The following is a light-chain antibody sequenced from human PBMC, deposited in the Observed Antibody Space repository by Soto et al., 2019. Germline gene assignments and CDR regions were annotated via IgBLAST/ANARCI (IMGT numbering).Light chain of an antibody. CDR1: QGIGNS. J-gene: IGKJ1*01. V-gene: IGKV1-27*01. CDR3: QKYDSAPWT. Sequence: IPMTQSPSSLSASVGDRVIITCRASQGIGNSLAWYRQKAGRVPKLLMHSASTLLSGVPSRFSGSGSGTDFTLTISSMQPEDDATYYCQKYDSAPWTFGQGTKVNIK. CDR2: SAS.